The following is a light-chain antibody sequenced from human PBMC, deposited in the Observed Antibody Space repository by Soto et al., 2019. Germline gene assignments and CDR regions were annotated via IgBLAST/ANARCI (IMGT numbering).Light chain of an antibody. CDR3: QHYNILSKG. CDR1: QTISSW. J-gene: IGKJ1*01. Sequence: DVQMKKSPATLSGYVGDRVSFTCRASQTISSWLAWYQQKPGKAPNLLISNASTLKSGVPSRFSGSGSGTEFTLTISILQPDDFAPYYSQHYNILSKGFGQGTKVDNK. V-gene: IGKV1-5*03. CDR2: NAS.